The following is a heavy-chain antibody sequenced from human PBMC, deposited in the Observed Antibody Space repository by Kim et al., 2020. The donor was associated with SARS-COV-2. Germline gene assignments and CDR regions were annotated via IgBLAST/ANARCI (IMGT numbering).Heavy chain of an antibody. J-gene: IGHJ4*02. CDR1: GFKFDDFA. CDR3: AKSPFRGGGPRPSYYDN. Sequence: GGSLRLSCTTSGFKFDDFAMHWVRQGPGQGLEWVAGIAWDTGIVGYADSLRGRFIISRDNSKNSLYLQLNGLNIDDTALYFCAKSPFRGGGPRPSYYDNWGRGTLVTVSS. D-gene: IGHD3-10*01. CDR2: IAWDTGIV. V-gene: IGHV3-9*01.